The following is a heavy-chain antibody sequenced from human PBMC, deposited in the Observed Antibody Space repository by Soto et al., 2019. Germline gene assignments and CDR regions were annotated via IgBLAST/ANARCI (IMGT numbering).Heavy chain of an antibody. Sequence: QVQLVQSGAEVKKPGSSVKVSCKASGGTFSSYAISWVRQAPGQGLEWMGGIIPISDTTNYAQKFQGRVTSTAAESTSTAYMELRSLRSEDTAVYYCARSQGSSTSLEIYYYYYYGMDVWGQGTTVTVSS. CDR3: ARSQGSSTSLEIYYYYYYGMDV. D-gene: IGHD2-2*01. CDR1: GGTFSSYA. V-gene: IGHV1-69*01. J-gene: IGHJ6*02. CDR2: IIPISDTT.